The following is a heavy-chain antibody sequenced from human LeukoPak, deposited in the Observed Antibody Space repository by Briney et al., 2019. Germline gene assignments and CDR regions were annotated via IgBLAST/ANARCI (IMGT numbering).Heavy chain of an antibody. CDR1: GFTFSSYA. CDR2: ISGSGGSR. J-gene: IGHJ4*02. Sequence: GGSLRLSCAASGFTFSSYAMSWVRQAPGKGLEWVSAISGSGGSRYYADSVKGRFTISRDNSKNTLYLQMNSLRAEDTAVYYCAKPGYNWNQYYFDYWGQGTLVTVSS. V-gene: IGHV3-23*01. CDR3: AKPGYNWNQYYFDY. D-gene: IGHD1-20*01.